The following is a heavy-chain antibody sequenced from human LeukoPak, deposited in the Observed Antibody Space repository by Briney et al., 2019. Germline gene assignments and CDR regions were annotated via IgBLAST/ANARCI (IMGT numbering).Heavy chain of an antibody. CDR1: GGSISSSSYY. CDR2: IYYSGST. CDR3: ARASRDYDFWSGTVDAFDI. Sequence: SETLSLTCTVSGGSISSSSYYWGWIRQPPGKGLEWIGSIYYSGSTYYNLSLKSRVTISVDTSKNQFSLKLSSVTAADTAVYYCARASRDYDFWSGTVDAFDIWGQGTMVTVSS. V-gene: IGHV4-39*07. J-gene: IGHJ3*02. D-gene: IGHD3-3*01.